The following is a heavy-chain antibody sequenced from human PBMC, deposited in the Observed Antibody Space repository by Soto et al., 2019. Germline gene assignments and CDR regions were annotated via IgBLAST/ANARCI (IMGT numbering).Heavy chain of an antibody. D-gene: IGHD6-6*01. CDR3: ARGIRNRLSYSSSSARGHYYYYYMDV. Sequence: SETLSLTCAVYGGSFSGYYWSWIRQPPGKGLEWIGEINHSGSTNYNPSLKSRVTISVDTSKNQFSLKLSSVTAADTAVYYCARGIRNRLSYSSSSARGHYYYYYMDVWGKGTTVTVSS. CDR2: INHSGST. J-gene: IGHJ6*03. CDR1: GGSFSGYY. V-gene: IGHV4-34*01.